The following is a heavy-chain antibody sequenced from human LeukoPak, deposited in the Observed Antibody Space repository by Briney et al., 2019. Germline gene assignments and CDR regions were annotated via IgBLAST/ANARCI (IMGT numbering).Heavy chain of an antibody. D-gene: IGHD1-1*01. V-gene: IGHV4-59*01. CDR1: GASISNYY. CDR2: IYYTGST. CDR3: ASYPNWNDAFDI. J-gene: IGHJ3*02. Sequence: SETLSLTCTVSGASISNYYWSWIRQPPGKGLEWIGYIYYTGSTNYNPSLKGRVTISLDMSKKQFSLKLRSVTSADTAVYYCASYPNWNDAFDIWGQGTMVTVSS.